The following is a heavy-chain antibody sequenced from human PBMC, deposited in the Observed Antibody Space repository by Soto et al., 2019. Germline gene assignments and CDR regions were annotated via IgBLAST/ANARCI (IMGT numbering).Heavy chain of an antibody. CDR1: GYSISSYY. V-gene: IGHV4-59*08. D-gene: IGHD1-26*01. J-gene: IGHJ4*02. Sequence: SETLSLSSTVAGYSISSYYWSWFRQPPGKGLEWIGYIYYSGSTNYNPSLKSRVTISVDTSKNQFSLKLSSVTAADTAVYYCARHSATYYDLDYWGQGTLVTVS. CDR2: IYYSGST. CDR3: ARHSATYYDLDY.